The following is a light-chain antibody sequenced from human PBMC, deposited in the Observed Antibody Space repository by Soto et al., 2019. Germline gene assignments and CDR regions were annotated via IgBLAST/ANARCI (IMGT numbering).Light chain of an antibody. CDR3: QSYDGSLSGSI. J-gene: IGLJ2*01. Sequence: QSVLTQPPSVSGAPGLRVTISCTGSGSNIGAGYDVHWYQQVPGTAPKLLIYDDNKRPSGVPDRFSGSKSGTSASLAITGLQAEDEADYYCQSYDGSLSGSIFGGGTKLTV. CDR2: DDN. CDR1: GSNIGAGYD. V-gene: IGLV1-40*01.